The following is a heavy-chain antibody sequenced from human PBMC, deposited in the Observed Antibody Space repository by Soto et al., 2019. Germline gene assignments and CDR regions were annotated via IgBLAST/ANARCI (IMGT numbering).Heavy chain of an antibody. CDR3: ARYYYDSSGYSDY. J-gene: IGHJ4*02. CDR1: GLTFSSYG. D-gene: IGHD3-22*01. Sequence: QVQLVESGGGVVQPGRSLRLSCAASGLTFSSYGMQWVRQAPGKGLEWVAVIWYDGSNKYYEDSVKGRFTISRDNYKNTLYLQMNSLRAEDTAVYYCARYYYDSSGYSDYWGQGTLVTVSS. V-gene: IGHV3-33*01. CDR2: IWYDGSNK.